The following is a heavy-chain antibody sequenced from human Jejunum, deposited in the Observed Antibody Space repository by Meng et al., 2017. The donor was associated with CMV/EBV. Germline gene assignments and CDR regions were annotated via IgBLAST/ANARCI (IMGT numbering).Heavy chain of an antibody. V-gene: IGHV3-74*01. CDR3: VTGELFFDY. J-gene: IGHJ4*02. CDR1: GLSFNNYW. D-gene: IGHD3-10*01. CDR2: INKDGSTT. Sequence: LSCAASGLSFNNYWMHWVRQVPGKGLVWVSRINKDGSTTVYADSVKGRFTISRDNAKNTLSLQISSLRAEDTAVYYCVTGELFFDYWGQGTLVTVSS.